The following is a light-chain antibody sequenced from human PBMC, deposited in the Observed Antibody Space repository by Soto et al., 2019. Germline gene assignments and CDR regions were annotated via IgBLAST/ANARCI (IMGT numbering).Light chain of an antibody. Sequence: DSQITQSPSTLSASVGDRVTITCRASQSITSWLAWYQQKPGKAPNLLIYDASSLQSGVPSGFSGSGSGTEFTLTISSLQPDDFGTYYCQEYNSYTGTFGPGTKVDI. CDR3: QEYNSYTGT. J-gene: IGKJ1*01. V-gene: IGKV1-5*01. CDR2: DAS. CDR1: QSITSW.